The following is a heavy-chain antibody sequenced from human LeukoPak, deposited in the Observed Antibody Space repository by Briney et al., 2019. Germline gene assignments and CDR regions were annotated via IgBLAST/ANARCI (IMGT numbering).Heavy chain of an antibody. CDR2: VNHSGST. V-gene: IGHV4-34*01. CDR1: GGSFSGYY. Sequence: SETLSLTCAVYGGSFSGYYWNWFRQPPGKGLEWLGEVNHSGSTNYNPSLKSRVTISVDTSKNQFSLKLSSVTAADTAVYYCATTNVLLWFGELSKTAYFDYWGQGTLVTVSS. J-gene: IGHJ4*02. D-gene: IGHD3-10*01. CDR3: ATTNVLLWFGELSKTAYFDY.